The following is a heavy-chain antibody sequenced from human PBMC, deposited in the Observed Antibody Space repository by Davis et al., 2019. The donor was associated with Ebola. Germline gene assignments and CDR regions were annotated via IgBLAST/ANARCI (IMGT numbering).Heavy chain of an antibody. CDR3: ARYCSRSTCTRGLDV. V-gene: IGHV3-48*02. J-gene: IGHJ6*04. Sequence: GESLKISCAASGFTFSTYNMNWVRQSPGKGLEWVSYISSASSDIYYGESVRGRFTVSRDNAKRVLFLQMNNLRDEDTAVYFCARYCSRSTCTRGLDVWGKGTAVAVSS. CDR2: ISSASSDI. D-gene: IGHD2-2*01. CDR1: GFTFSTYN.